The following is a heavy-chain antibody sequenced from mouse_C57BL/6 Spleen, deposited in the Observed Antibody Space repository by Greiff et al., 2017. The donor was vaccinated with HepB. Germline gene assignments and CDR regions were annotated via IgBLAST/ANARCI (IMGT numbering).Heavy chain of an antibody. Sequence: EVKLVESGTVLARPGASVKMSCKTSGYTFTSYWLHWVKQRPGQGLEWIGAIYPGNSDTSSNQKFKGKAKLTAGTSASTAYMELSSLTNEDSAVYYCTRTITTVVAYYFDYWGQGTTLTVSS. J-gene: IGHJ2*01. D-gene: IGHD1-1*01. CDR3: TRTITTVVAYYFDY. CDR1: GYTFTSYW. CDR2: IYPGNSDT. V-gene: IGHV1-5*01.